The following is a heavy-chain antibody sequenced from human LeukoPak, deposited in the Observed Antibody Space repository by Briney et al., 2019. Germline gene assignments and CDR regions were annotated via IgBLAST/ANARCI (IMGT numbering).Heavy chain of an antibody. D-gene: IGHD6-6*01. CDR2: IYYSGST. CDR1: GGSITSYY. J-gene: IGHJ4*02. V-gene: IGHV4-59*08. Sequence: SETLSLTCTVSGGSITSYYWSWIRQPPGKGLEWIGYIYYSGSTNYNPSLKSRVTISVDTSKNQFSLKLSSVTAADTAVYYCARHRYGSSSPFPDYWGQGTLVTVSS. CDR3: ARHRYGSSSPFPDY.